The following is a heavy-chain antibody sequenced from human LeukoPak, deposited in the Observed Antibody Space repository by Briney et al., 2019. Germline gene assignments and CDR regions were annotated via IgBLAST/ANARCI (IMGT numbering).Heavy chain of an antibody. V-gene: IGHV4-4*07. CDR1: AGSISDYY. D-gene: IGHD3-22*01. J-gene: IGHJ4*02. CDR2: IYASGSA. Sequence: SETLSLTCTVSAGSISDYYWSWIRQPAGKGLEWIGLIYASGSANYNPSLKSRVTMSVDTSKNQFSLKLSSVTAADTAVYYCARTPIYYFDNSGYYNWGQGTLVTVSS. CDR3: ARTPIYYFDNSGYYN.